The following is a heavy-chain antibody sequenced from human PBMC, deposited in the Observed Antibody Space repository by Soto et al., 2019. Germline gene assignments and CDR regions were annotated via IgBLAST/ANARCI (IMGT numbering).Heavy chain of an antibody. J-gene: IGHJ4*02. CDR1: GGSISSYY. Sequence: PSETLSLTCTVSGGSISSYYWSWIRQPPGKGLEWIGYIYYSGSTNYNPSLKSRVTISVDTSKNQFSLKLSSVTAADTAVYYCARHRRCKYYDRIGYEFDYWGQGTLVTVSS. CDR2: IYYSGST. D-gene: IGHD3-22*01. CDR3: ARHRRCKYYDRIGYEFDY. V-gene: IGHV4-59*08.